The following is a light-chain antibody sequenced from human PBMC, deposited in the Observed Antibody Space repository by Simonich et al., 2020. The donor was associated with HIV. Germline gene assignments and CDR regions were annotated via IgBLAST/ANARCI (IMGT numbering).Light chain of an antibody. V-gene: IGLV2-14*03. CDR2: DVS. Sequence: QSALTQPASVSGSPGQSVTISCTGTSSDVGVYNYVSWYQQHPGKAPKLMIYDVSKRPSGVPDRFSGSKSGNTASLTISGLQAEHEADYYCSSYTSSSTWVFGGGTNLTVL. CDR3: SSYTSSSTWV. CDR1: SSDVGVYNY. J-gene: IGLJ3*02.